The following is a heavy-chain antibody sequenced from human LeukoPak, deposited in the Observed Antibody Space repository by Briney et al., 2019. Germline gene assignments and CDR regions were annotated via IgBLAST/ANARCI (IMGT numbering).Heavy chain of an antibody. V-gene: IGHV4-59*12. J-gene: IGHJ4*02. CDR2: VYYSGST. CDR3: ARDRGNWNYGETLDY. Sequence: KASETLSLTCTVSGGSINGYYWSWIRQPPGKGLEWIGYVYYSGSTNSNPSLKRRVTISVDTSNNQFSLKLNSVTAADTAVYFCARDRGNWNYGETLDYWGQGTLVTVSS. CDR1: GGSINGYY. D-gene: IGHD1-7*01.